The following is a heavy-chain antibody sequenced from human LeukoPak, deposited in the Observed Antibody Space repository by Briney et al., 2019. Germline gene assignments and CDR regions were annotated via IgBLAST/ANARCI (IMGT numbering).Heavy chain of an antibody. V-gene: IGHV3-64*01. CDR3: ARAGRDGMRYYFDY. CDR1: GFTFSSYA. J-gene: IGHJ4*02. CDR2: ISSNGGST. D-gene: IGHD5-24*01. Sequence: PGGSLRLSCAASGFTFSSYAMHWVRQAPGKGLEYVSAISSNGGSTYYANSVKGRFIISRDNSKNTLYLQMGSLRAEDMAVYYCARAGRDGMRYYFDYWGQGTLVTVSS.